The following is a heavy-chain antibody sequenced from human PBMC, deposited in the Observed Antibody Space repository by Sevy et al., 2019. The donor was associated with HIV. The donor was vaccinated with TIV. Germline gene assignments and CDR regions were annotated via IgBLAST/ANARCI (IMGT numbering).Heavy chain of an antibody. Sequence: GGSLRLSCAASGFTFSNYDMHWVRQPPGKGLDWVAVISHDERYKNYAKSVKVRFTISSDNFKNTLFMQMDGLRPEDTVGYFCARLVSCGGDCYYLDSWGQGALVTVSS. V-gene: IGHV3-30*04. CDR3: ARLVSCGGDCYYLDS. CDR1: GFTFSNYD. J-gene: IGHJ4*02. CDR2: ISHDERYK. D-gene: IGHD2-21*02.